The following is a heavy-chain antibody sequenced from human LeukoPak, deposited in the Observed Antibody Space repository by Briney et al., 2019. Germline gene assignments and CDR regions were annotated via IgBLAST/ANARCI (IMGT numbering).Heavy chain of an antibody. CDR1: GFTFSSYE. CDR2: ISSSGSTI. CDR3: ARWYSSGWYVDALDI. V-gene: IGHV3-48*03. J-gene: IGHJ3*02. Sequence: GGSLRLSCAASGFTFSSYEMNWVRQAPGKGLEWVSYISSSGSTIYYADSVKGRFTISRDNAKNSLYLQMNSLRAEDTAVYYCARWYSSGWYVDALDIWGQGTMVTVSS. D-gene: IGHD6-19*01.